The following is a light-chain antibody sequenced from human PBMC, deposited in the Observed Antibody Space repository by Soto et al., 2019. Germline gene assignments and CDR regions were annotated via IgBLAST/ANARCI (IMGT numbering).Light chain of an antibody. V-gene: IGLV1-51*02. Sequence: QSVLTQPPSVSAAPGQKVTISCSGSDSNIGNDHVSWYQQFPGTAPKLLIYENNKRPSGIPDRFSGSKSGTSATLDITGLHTGDEAEYYCGTWDSGLSAGVIGGGTKLTVL. J-gene: IGLJ3*02. CDR3: GTWDSGLSAGV. CDR2: ENN. CDR1: DSNIGNDH.